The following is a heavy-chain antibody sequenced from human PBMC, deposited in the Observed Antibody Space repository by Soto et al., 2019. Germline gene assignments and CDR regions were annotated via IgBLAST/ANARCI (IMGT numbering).Heavy chain of an antibody. CDR1: GGSISSYY. D-gene: IGHD3-3*01. Sequence: SETLSLTCTVSGGSISSYYWSWIRQPPGKGLEWIGYIYYSGSTNYNPSLKSRVTISVDTSKNQFSLKLSSVTAADTAVYYCARTDYDFWSGYDNWFDPWGQGTLVTVSS. CDR3: ARTDYDFWSGYDNWFDP. CDR2: IYYSGST. J-gene: IGHJ5*02. V-gene: IGHV4-59*01.